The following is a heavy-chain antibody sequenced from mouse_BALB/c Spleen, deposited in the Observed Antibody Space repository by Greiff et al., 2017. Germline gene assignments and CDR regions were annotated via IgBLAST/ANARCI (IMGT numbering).Heavy chain of an antibody. CDR2: IDPETGGT. CDR3: TRSPYGNYDAMDY. D-gene: IGHD2-10*02. CDR1: GYTFTDYE. J-gene: IGHJ4*01. V-gene: IGHV1-15*01. Sequence: VQLQQSGAELVRPGASVTLSCKASGYTFTDYEMHWVKQTPVHGLEWIGAIDPETGGTAYNQKFKGKATLTADKSSSTAYMELRSLTSEDSAVYYCTRSPYGNYDAMDYWGQGTSVTVSS.